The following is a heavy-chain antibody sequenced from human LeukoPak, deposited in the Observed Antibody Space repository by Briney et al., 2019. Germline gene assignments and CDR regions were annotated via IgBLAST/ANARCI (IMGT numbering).Heavy chain of an antibody. J-gene: IGHJ4*02. D-gene: IGHD6-13*01. CDR1: GFTFSSYS. CDR3: ARAGLYSSFWQQLASIDY. V-gene: IGHV3-21*01. Sequence: GGSLRLSCAASGFTFSSYSMIWVRQAPGKGLEWVSYISSSSSYIYYAGSVKGRFTISRDNAKNSLYLQMNSLRAEDTAVYYCARAGLYSSFWQQLASIDYWGQGTLVTVSS. CDR2: ISSSSSYI.